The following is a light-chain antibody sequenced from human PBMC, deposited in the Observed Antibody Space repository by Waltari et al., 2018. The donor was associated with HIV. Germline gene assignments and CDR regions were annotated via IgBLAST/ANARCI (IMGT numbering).Light chain of an antibody. V-gene: IGLV3-10*01. Sequence: SYELTLPPSVSVSPGQPARMTCSGDAFPKKFASWYQQKSDQAPVLVSNEDSKRPSGIPERFSCSSSGTMATLTISGAQVEDEADYYCYSTDSSGNPLFGGGTKLTVL. CDR3: YSTDSSGNPL. J-gene: IGLJ2*01. CDR1: AFPKKF. CDR2: EDS.